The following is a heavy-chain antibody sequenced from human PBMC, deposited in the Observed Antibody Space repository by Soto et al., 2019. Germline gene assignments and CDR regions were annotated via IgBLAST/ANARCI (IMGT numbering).Heavy chain of an antibody. CDR1: GYTFTSYD. D-gene: IGHD2-15*01. CDR2: MNPNSGNT. J-gene: IGHJ3*02. V-gene: IGHV1-8*01. CDR3: ARRDIVVVVAATDDAFDI. Sequence: QVQLVQSGAEVKKPGASVKVSCKASGYTFTSYDINWVRQATGQGLEWMGWMNPNSGNTGYAQKFQGRVTMTRNTSISTAYMELSSLRSEDTAVYYCARRDIVVVVAATDDAFDIWGQGTMVTVSS.